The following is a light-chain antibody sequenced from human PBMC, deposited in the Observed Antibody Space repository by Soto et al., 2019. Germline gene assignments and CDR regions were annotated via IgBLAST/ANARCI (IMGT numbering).Light chain of an antibody. CDR2: AAS. Sequence: DIQMTQSPSSLSASVGARVTITCRASQGSSNYLVGYQQKPGKVPKLLIYAASTLQSGGPSRFSGSGSGTDFTLTISRLQPEDVATYYCQNYNGAPWTFGQGTKVEIK. CDR1: QGSSNY. J-gene: IGKJ1*01. V-gene: IGKV1-27*01. CDR3: QNYNGAPWT.